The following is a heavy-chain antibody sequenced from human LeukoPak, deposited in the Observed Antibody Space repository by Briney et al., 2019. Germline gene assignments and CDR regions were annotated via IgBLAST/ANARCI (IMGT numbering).Heavy chain of an antibody. J-gene: IGHJ5*02. CDR3: ATSIHGWFDP. V-gene: IGHV1-18*01. CDR2: ISAYNGNT. Sequence: ASVKVSCKASGYSFTSYGITWLRQAPGQGLEWMGWISAYNGNTNYAQKLQGRVTMTTDTSTTTAYMELRSLRSDDTAVYYCATSIHGWFDPWGQGALVTVSS. CDR1: GYSFTSYG. D-gene: IGHD5-18*01.